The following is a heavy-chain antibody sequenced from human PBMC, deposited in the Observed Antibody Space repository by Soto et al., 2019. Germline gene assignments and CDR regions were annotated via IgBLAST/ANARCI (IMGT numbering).Heavy chain of an antibody. D-gene: IGHD3-22*01. CDR1: GGSFSGYY. CDR3: ARGRGYYYDSSGYYLDY. J-gene: IGHJ4*02. V-gene: IGHV4-34*01. CDR2: INHSGST. Sequence: PSETLSLTCAVYGGSFSGYYWSWIRQPPGKGLEWIGEINHSGSTNYNPSLKSRVTISVDTSKNQFSLKLSSVTAADTAVYYCARGRGYYYDSSGYYLDYWGQGTLVTVSS.